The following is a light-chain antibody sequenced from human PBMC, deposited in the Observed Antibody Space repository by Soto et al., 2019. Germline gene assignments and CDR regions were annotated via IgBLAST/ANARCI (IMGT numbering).Light chain of an antibody. J-gene: IGLJ1*01. Sequence: QSALTQPASVSGSPGQSITISCTRTSSDVGGYNYVSWYQLHPGKAPKLMIYEFSNRPSGISNRFSASKSGNTASLTISGLQAEDEADYYCFSYTSSTAYVFGTGTKVTVL. CDR2: EFS. CDR3: FSYTSSTAYV. CDR1: SSDVGGYNY. V-gene: IGLV2-14*01.